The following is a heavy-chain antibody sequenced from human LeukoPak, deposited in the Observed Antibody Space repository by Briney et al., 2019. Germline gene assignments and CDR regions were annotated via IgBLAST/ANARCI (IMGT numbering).Heavy chain of an antibody. D-gene: IGHD2-15*01. V-gene: IGHV1-69*01. CDR2: IIPMSNTA. CDR3: ARWAGYSRGWYWGPFDY. Sequence: SAKDSCKASGGTFSSSAISWVPVAPRQGVKWMGAIIPMSNTANYAQKFQGRVTITAEESTSTAYMELSSLRFEDTAVYYCARWAGYSRGWYWGPFDYWGQGTLLTVSS. J-gene: IGHJ4*02. CDR1: GGTFSSSA.